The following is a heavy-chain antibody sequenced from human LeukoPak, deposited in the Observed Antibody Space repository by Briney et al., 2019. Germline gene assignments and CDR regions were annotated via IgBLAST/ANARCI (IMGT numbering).Heavy chain of an antibody. D-gene: IGHD5-18*01. CDR2: LHADGVEQ. J-gene: IGHJ4*02. Sequence: PGGSLRLSCAASGFSLSGYWMTWVRQDPGKGLEWVARLHADGVEQNYVDSVTGRFTMSRDNAKNSLDLQMNSLRVEDTAVYYCARGGYSFDYLGQGTLVAVSS. CDR3: ARGGYSFDY. V-gene: IGHV3-7*01. CDR1: GFSLSGYW.